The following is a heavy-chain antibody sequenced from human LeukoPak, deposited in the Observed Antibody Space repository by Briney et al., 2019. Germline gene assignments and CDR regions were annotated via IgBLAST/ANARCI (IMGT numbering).Heavy chain of an antibody. J-gene: IGHJ4*02. CDR2: ISGSGGST. Sequence: GGSLRLSCAASGFTFSSYAMRWVRQAPGKALDPVSAISGSGGSTYYADSVKGRFTISRDNSKKTLYLQMNSLRAEDTAVYYCAKGGRYDILTGYSVWGQGTLVTVSS. CDR3: AKGGRYDILTGYSV. D-gene: IGHD3-9*01. V-gene: IGHV3-23*01. CDR1: GFTFSSYA.